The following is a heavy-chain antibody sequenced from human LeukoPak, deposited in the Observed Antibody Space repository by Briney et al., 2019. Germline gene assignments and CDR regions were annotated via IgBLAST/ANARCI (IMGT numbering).Heavy chain of an antibody. CDR2: IYHSGST. J-gene: IGHJ4*02. Sequence: SETLSLTCTVSGYSISSGYYWGWIRQPPGKGLEWIGSIYHSGSTYYNPSLKSRVTISVDTSKNQFSLKLSSVTAADTAVYYCAREGRGSGRSSDYWGQGTLVTVSS. CDR1: GYSISSGYY. V-gene: IGHV4-38-2*02. D-gene: IGHD3-10*01. CDR3: AREGRGSGRSSDY.